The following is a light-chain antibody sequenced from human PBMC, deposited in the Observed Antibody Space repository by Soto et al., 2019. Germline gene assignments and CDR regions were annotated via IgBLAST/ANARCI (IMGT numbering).Light chain of an antibody. CDR2: DAS. Sequence: EIVLTQSAATLCLSPGERATLSCRASQSINNYSAWYQQKPGQAPRLLIYDASNRATGVPARFSGSGSGTDFTLTINSLEPEDFAVYYCQQRSSWPNFGQGTRLEIK. CDR3: QQRSSWPN. CDR1: QSINNY. J-gene: IGKJ5*01. V-gene: IGKV3-11*01.